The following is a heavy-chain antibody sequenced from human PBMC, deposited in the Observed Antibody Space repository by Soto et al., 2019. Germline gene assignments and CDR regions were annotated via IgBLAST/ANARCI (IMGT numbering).Heavy chain of an antibody. CDR1: GGSISSSDFY. Sequence: QLQLQESGPGLVKPSETLSLTCTVSGGSISSSDFYWGWLRQPPGKGLDFIGSMYYSGTTYYNPSLKNRITISVDTSQNQFSLKLISVPAADTAVYYCAVVDSTGNWFDPWGQGALVTVSS. CDR3: AVVDSTGNWFDP. J-gene: IGHJ5*02. CDR2: MYYSGTT. V-gene: IGHV4-39*01. D-gene: IGHD3-22*01.